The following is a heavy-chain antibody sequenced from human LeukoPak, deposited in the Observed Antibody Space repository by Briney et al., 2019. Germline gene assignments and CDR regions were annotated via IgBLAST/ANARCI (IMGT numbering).Heavy chain of an antibody. Sequence: SVKVSCKASGASFSDYAISWVRQAPGQGLEWLGTIIPIFGTANYAQSFQGRVTITADESTSTAYMQLSSLRSEDTAVYYCAVESSGIAVAGTYYFDYWGQGTLVTVSS. D-gene: IGHD6-19*01. J-gene: IGHJ4*02. V-gene: IGHV1-69*13. CDR2: IIPIFGTA. CDR3: AVESSGIAVAGTYYFDY. CDR1: GASFSDYA.